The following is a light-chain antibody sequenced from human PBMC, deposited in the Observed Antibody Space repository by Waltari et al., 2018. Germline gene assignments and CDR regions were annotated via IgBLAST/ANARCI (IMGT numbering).Light chain of an antibody. CDR1: QSLSRA. Sequence: EIGLTQSPGPLSLSPGERATLSCRASQSLSRALAWYQQKPGQAPRLLIYAASRRATGIPDRFSGSGSGTDFSLTITRLEPEDFAVYYCQHYVRLPATFGQGTKVEIK. J-gene: IGKJ1*01. CDR2: AAS. V-gene: IGKV3-20*01. CDR3: QHYVRLPAT.